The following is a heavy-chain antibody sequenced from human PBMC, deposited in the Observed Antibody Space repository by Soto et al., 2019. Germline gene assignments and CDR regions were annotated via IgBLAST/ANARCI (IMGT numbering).Heavy chain of an antibody. D-gene: IGHD6-19*01. CDR1: GYSFTNYG. CDR2: ISAYNGNT. Sequence: QDRLVQSGVEVKQPGASVRVSCKASGYSFTNYGITWVRQAPGQGFEWMGWISAYNGNTNYAQKFQGRVTLTTDASTSTAYLELRSLRSDDTAVYYCARDRGVAPPVAGNTHYYYYIDVWGKGTTVTVSS. CDR3: ARDRGVAPPVAGNTHYYYYIDV. J-gene: IGHJ6*03. V-gene: IGHV1-18*01.